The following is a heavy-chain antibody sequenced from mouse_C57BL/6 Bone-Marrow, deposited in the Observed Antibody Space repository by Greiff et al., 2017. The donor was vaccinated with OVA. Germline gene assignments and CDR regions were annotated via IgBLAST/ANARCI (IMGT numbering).Heavy chain of an antibody. CDR3: ARLNYGYERYFDV. D-gene: IGHD2-2*01. J-gene: IGHJ1*03. CDR2: INSDGGST. CDR1: EYEFPSHD. Sequence: EVKVVESGGGLVQPGESLKLSCESYEYEFPSHDMSWVRKTPEKRLELVAAINSDGGSTYYPDTMERRFNISIDNTKKTLYLQMSSLGSEDTALYYCARLNYGYERYFDVWGTGTTVTVSS. V-gene: IGHV5-2*01.